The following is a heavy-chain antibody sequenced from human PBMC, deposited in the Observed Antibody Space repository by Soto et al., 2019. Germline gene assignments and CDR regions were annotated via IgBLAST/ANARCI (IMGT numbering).Heavy chain of an antibody. J-gene: IGHJ4*02. V-gene: IGHV3-30*18. CDR1: GFTFSSYG. Sequence: GGSLRLSCAASGFTFSSYGMHWVRQAPGKGLEWVAVISYDDRNKYYADSVKGRFTLSRDNSKNTLYLQMNSLRAEDTAVYYCANLGGGYCTSTDCPDYWGQGTLVTVSS. CDR3: ANLGGGYCTSTDCPDY. CDR2: ISYDDRNK. D-gene: IGHD2-2*01.